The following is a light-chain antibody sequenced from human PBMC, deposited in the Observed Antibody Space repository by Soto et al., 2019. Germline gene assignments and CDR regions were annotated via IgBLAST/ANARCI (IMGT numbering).Light chain of an antibody. V-gene: IGKV3-15*01. J-gene: IGKJ2*01. CDR1: QSVSSK. Sequence: EIVMTQSPATLSVSPGERATLSCRASQSVSSKLAWYQQKPGQAPRLLIHGASTRATGIPARFSGSGSGTDFTLTISSLQSEDFAVYYCQHYSSWPPYTFGQGTKLEIK. CDR2: GAS. CDR3: QHYSSWPPYT.